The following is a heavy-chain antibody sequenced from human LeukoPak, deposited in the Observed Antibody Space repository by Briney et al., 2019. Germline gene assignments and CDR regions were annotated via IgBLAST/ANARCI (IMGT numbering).Heavy chain of an antibody. CDR2: INWNGCST. D-gene: IGHD6-19*01. CDR1: GFTFDDYG. Sequence: PGGSLRLSCAASGFTFDDYGMSWVRQAPGKGLEGVFVINWNGCSTAYADSVKGLFTISRDNAKTSLYLQMNSLRAEDTALYYCARDMRGWYGYYFDYWGQGTLVTVSS. CDR3: ARDMRGWYGYYFDY. V-gene: IGHV3-20*04. J-gene: IGHJ4*02.